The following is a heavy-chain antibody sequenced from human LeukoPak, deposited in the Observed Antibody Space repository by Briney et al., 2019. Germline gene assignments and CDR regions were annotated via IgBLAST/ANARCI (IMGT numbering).Heavy chain of an antibody. Sequence: LPGGSLRLSRAASGFTFSSYAMSWVRQAPGKGLEWVSAISGSGGSTYYADSVKGRFTISRDNSKNTLYLQMNSLRAEDTAVYYCASGDYVWGSYRYWLDYWGQGTLVTVSS. J-gene: IGHJ4*02. CDR3: ASGDYVWGSYRYWLDY. CDR2: ISGSGGST. V-gene: IGHV3-23*01. D-gene: IGHD3-16*02. CDR1: GFTFSSYA.